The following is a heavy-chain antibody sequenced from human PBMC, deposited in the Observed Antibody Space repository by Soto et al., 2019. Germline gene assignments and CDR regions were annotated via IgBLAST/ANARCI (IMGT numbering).Heavy chain of an antibody. D-gene: IGHD3-22*01. CDR2: IYSGGST. J-gene: IGHJ6*02. V-gene: IGHV3-53*01. CDR1: GFTVSSNY. CDR3: ARDYSSGYTPYYYYGMDA. Sequence: GGSLRLSCAASGFTVSSNYMSWVCQAPGKGLEWVSVIYSGGSTYYADSVKGRFTISRDNSKNTLYLQMNSLRAEDTAVYYCARDYSSGYTPYYYYGMDAWGHGTTVTVSS.